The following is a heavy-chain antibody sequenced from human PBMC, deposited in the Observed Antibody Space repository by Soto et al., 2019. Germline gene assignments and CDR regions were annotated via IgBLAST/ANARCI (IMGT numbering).Heavy chain of an antibody. D-gene: IGHD5-18*01. CDR1: GFTFSSYA. J-gene: IGHJ4*02. CDR2: ISGSGGST. Sequence: EVQLLESGGGLVQPGGSLRLSCAASGFTFSSYAMTWVRQAPGKGLDWVSAISGSGGSTYYADSVKGRFTVSRDNLKNTLYLQMNSLRAEDTAIYYCAKERKYSYGPGLDYWGQGTLVTVSS. CDR3: AKERKYSYGPGLDY. V-gene: IGHV3-23*01.